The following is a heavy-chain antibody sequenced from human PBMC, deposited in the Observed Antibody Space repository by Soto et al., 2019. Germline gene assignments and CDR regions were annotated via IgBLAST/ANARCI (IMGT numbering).Heavy chain of an antibody. Sequence: GSLRLSCVTSRFTFNTFAMSWVRQAPGEGLEWVSAINAGGGNTHYADSMKGRFTISRDNSKNTLYLQMDSLRAEDTAVYYCAKHTYSDFWPGHYYYLDFWGQGTLVTVSS. J-gene: IGHJ4*02. CDR2: INAGGGNT. D-gene: IGHD3-3*01. CDR3: AKHTYSDFWPGHYYYLDF. CDR1: RFTFNTFA. V-gene: IGHV3-23*01.